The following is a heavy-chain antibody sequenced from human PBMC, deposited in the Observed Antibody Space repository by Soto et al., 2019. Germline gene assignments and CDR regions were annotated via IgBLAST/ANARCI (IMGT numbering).Heavy chain of an antibody. V-gene: IGHV3-21*01. J-gene: IGHJ4*02. D-gene: IGHD6-19*01. CDR3: AKVWDQWLLEIDY. CDR2: ISSESTKI. CDR1: GFTFSNYS. Sequence: EVQLVESGGGLVKPGGSLRLSCAASGFTFSNYSMTWVRQAPGKGLEWVSAISSESTKISYADSAKGRFTISRDNAHSSVFLLMRSLRAGDTAVYYCAKVWDQWLLEIDYWGQGSLVTVAS.